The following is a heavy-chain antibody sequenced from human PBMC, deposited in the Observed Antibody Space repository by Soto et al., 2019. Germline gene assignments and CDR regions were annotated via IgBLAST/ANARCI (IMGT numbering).Heavy chain of an antibody. J-gene: IGHJ6*02. CDR1: GFTFSSYA. CDR2: ISGSGGST. CDR3: AKEGGSGYVVDYYYYGMDV. V-gene: IGHV3-23*01. Sequence: GSLRLSCAASGFTFSSYAMSWVRQAPGKGLEWVSAISGSGGSTYYADSVKGRFTISRDNSKNTLYLQMNSLRAEDTAVYYCAKEGGSGYVVDYYYYGMDVWGQGTTATVSS. D-gene: IGHD3-22*01.